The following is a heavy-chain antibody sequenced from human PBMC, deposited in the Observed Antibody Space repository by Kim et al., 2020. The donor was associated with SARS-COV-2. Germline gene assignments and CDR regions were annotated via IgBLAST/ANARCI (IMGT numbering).Heavy chain of an antibody. Sequence: GGSLRLSCAASGFTFSDYGIHWVRQAPGKGLEWVTFISYDGNNKYYADSVKGRFTISRDNSRNTYLQMNSLGTGDTALYYCARDRVHWYDGTGYYLKGAFDIWGEGTILTVSS. V-gene: IGHV3-30*03. CDR1: GFTFSDYG. CDR3: ARDRVHWYDGTGYYLKGAFDI. D-gene: IGHD3-22*01. CDR2: ISYDGNNK. J-gene: IGHJ3*02.